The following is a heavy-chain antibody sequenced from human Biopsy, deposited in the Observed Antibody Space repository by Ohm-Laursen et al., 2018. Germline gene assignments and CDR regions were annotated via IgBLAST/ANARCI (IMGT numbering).Heavy chain of an antibody. CDR1: GYSIKSGYY. V-gene: IGHV4-38-2*01. D-gene: IGHD3-3*01. Sequence: SDTLSLTCAVSGYSIKSGYYWGWIRQPPGKGLEWIGNIYHSGSTYYNPSLKSRVTISVEKSKNQFSLKLSSVTAADTAVYYCARLEWRDTFFDVWGQGTTVTVSS. CDR2: IYHSGST. J-gene: IGHJ6*02. CDR3: ARLEWRDTFFDV.